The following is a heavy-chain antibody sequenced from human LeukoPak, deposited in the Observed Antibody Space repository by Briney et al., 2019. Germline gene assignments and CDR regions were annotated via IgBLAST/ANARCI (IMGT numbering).Heavy chain of an antibody. Sequence: GGSLRLSCAASGFTFSSYAMSWVRQAPGKGLEWVGSISGSGGSTYYADSVKGRVTISRDNSKNTLYLQMNSLRAEDTAVYYCAKSFYYDSSGYDYWGQGTLVTVSS. V-gene: IGHV3-23*01. J-gene: IGHJ4*02. CDR3: AKSFYYDSSGYDY. CDR2: ISGSGGST. CDR1: GFTFSSYA. D-gene: IGHD3-22*01.